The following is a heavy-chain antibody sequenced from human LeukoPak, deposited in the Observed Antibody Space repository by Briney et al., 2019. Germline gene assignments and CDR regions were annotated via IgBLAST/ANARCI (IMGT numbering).Heavy chain of an antibody. CDR3: ARHYYDSSGYFYQDY. CDR2: IYYSGST. Sequence: SETLSLTCTVSGGSISGYYWSWIRQPPGRGLEWIGYIYYSGSTDYNPSLKSRVTISVDTSKNQFSLTLSSVTAADGAVYFCARHYYDSSGYFYQDYWGQGTLVTVSS. CDR1: GGSISGYY. V-gene: IGHV4-59*08. J-gene: IGHJ4*02. D-gene: IGHD3-22*01.